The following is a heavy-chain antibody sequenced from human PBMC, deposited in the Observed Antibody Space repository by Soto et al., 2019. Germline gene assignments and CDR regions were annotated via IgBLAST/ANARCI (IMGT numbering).Heavy chain of an antibody. CDR2: IIPIFGTA. CDR3: ARDFRTTTVVPPIYFDY. Sequence: GASVKVSCKASGGTFSSYAISWVRQAPGQGLEWMGGIIPIFGTANYAQKFQGRVTITADESTSTAYMEMSSLRSEDTAVYYCARDFRTTTVVPPIYFDYWGQGTLATVSS. CDR1: GGTFSSYA. V-gene: IGHV1-69*13. J-gene: IGHJ4*02. D-gene: IGHD4-17*01.